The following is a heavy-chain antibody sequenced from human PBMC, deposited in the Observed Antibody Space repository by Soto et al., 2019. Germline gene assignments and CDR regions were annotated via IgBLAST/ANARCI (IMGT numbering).Heavy chain of an antibody. V-gene: IGHV4-30-4*01. CDR3: ARAGPDVLMVYATFDY. CDR1: GGSISSGDYY. Sequence: SETLSLTCTVSGGSISSGDYYWSWIRQPPGKGLEWIGYIYYSGSTYYNPSLKSRVTISVDTSKNQFSLKRSSVTAADTAVYYCARAGPDVLMVYATFDYWGQGTLVTVSS. CDR2: IYYSGST. J-gene: IGHJ4*02. D-gene: IGHD2-8*01.